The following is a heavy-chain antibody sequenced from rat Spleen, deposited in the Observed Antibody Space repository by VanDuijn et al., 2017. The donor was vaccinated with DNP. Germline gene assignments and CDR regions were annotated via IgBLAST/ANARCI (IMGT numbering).Heavy chain of an antibody. J-gene: IGHJ3*01. CDR1: GFGFSDYA. D-gene: IGHD1-11*01. CDR2: INYDGNRI. Sequence: EVQLVDSGGGLVQPGRSLKLSCAVSGFGFSDYAMAWVRQAPKKGLEWVATINYDGNRIYYRDSVKGRFTISRDNAKSTLYLQMDSLRSEDTATYYCATGVYGGYEDWFAYWGQGTLVTVSS. CDR3: ATGVYGGYEDWFAY. V-gene: IGHV5S10*01.